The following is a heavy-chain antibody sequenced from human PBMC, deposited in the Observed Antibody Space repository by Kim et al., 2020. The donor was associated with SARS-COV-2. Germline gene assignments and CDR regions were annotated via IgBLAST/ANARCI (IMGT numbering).Heavy chain of an antibody. Sequence: SETLSLTCTVSGGSVNGGTQYWSWIRQPPGMGLEWVGFIYNSASTNYNSSLKSRVAISLDTSKNTFSLKLTSVTAADTAVYFCARDSGAAGYYDSWGQGALVTVSS. J-gene: IGHJ4*02. V-gene: IGHV4-61*03. CDR2: IYNSAST. CDR3: ARDSGAAGYYDS. CDR1: GGSVNGGTQY. D-gene: IGHD1-26*01.